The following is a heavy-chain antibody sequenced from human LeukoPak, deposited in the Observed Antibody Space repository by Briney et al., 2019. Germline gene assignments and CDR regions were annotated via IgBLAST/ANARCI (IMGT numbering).Heavy chain of an antibody. CDR1: GGSVSTGGYY. D-gene: IGHD5-18*01. CDR3: ARHVDGSYGYLDAFDI. Sequence: PSETLSLTCTVSGGSVSTGGYYWGWIRQSPEKGLGWIGYIYHTGSTYYTPSLKSRVTMSLDSPKNQFSLKLSSVTAADTAVYYCARHVDGSYGYLDAFDIWGQGTMVTVSS. CDR2: IYHTGST. V-gene: IGHV4-30-2*06. J-gene: IGHJ3*02.